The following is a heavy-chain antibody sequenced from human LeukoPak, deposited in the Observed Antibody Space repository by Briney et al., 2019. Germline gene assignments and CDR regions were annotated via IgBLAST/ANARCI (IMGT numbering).Heavy chain of an antibody. CDR3: ARSAYYDILTGYFRGYNWFDP. CDR2: IYHSGST. J-gene: IGHJ5*02. V-gene: IGHV4-4*02. D-gene: IGHD3-9*01. Sequence: SETLSLTCAVSGGSISSSNWWSWVRQPPGKGLEWIGEIYHSGSTNYNPSLKSRVIISVDKSKNQFSLKLSSVTAADTAVYYCARSAYYDILTGYFRGYNWFDPWGQGTLVTVSS. CDR1: GGSISSSNW.